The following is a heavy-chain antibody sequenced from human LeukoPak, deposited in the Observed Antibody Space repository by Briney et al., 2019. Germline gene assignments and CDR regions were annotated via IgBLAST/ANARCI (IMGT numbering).Heavy chain of an antibody. CDR2: IKQDGSEK. CDR1: GFTFSTYW. Sequence: RGSLRLSCAASGFTFSTYWMTWVRQAPGKGLQWVANIKQDGSEKFYVDSVKGRFTISRDNAKNSLYLQMNSLRAEDTAVYYCAREPDNWFDPWGQGTLVTVSS. V-gene: IGHV3-7*01. J-gene: IGHJ5*02. CDR3: AREPDNWFDP.